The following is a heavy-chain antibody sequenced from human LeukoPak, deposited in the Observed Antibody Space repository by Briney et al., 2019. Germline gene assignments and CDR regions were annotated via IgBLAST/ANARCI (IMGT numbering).Heavy chain of an antibody. J-gene: IGHJ3*02. Sequence: GGSLRLSCAASGFTFSSYWMHWVRPAPGKGLVWVSRINSDGSSTSYADSVKGRFTISRDNAKNTLYLQMNSLRAEDTAVYYCARDRGYYSAFDIWGQGTMVTVSS. CDR2: INSDGSST. CDR3: ARDRGYYSAFDI. CDR1: GFTFSSYW. D-gene: IGHD2-15*01. V-gene: IGHV3-74*01.